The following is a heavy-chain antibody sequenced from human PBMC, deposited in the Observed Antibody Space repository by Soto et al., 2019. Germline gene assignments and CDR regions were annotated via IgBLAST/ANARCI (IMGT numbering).Heavy chain of an antibody. Sequence: QVQLQESGPGLVKPSETLSLTCTVSGGSISSYYWSWIRQPPGKGLEWIGYIYYSGSTNYNPSLKSRVTISVDTSKNQFSLKLSSVTAADTAVYYCARLHPGGRYYFDYWGQGTLVTVSS. CDR2: IYYSGST. J-gene: IGHJ4*02. V-gene: IGHV4-59*01. CDR3: ARLHPGGRYYFDY. D-gene: IGHD1-26*01. CDR1: GGSISSYY.